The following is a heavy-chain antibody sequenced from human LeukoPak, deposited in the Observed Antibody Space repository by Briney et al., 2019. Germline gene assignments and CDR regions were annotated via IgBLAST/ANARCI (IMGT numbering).Heavy chain of an antibody. V-gene: IGHV4-59*01. J-gene: IGHJ5*02. D-gene: IGHD3-3*01. CDR3: ARVLLSNYDFWSGYSNWFDP. CDR1: GGSISSYY. Sequence: PSETLSLTCTVSGGSISSYYWSWIRQPPGKGLEWIGYSYYSGSTNYNPSLKSRVTIAVDTSKNQFSLKLSSVTAADTAVYYCARVLLSNYDFWSGYSNWFDPWGQGTLVTVSS. CDR2: SYYSGST.